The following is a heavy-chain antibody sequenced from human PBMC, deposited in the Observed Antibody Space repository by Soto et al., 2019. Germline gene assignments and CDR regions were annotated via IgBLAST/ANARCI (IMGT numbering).Heavy chain of an antibody. V-gene: IGHV4-31*03. D-gene: IGHD4-4*01. CDR1: GGSISSGGYY. CDR3: ARSGTVTATH. Sequence: SETLSLTCTVSGGSISSGGYYWSWIRQHPGKGLEWIGYIYYSGSTYYNPSLKSRVTISVDTSKNQFSLKLSSVTAADTAVYYCARSGTVTATHWGQGTLVTVSS. J-gene: IGHJ4*02. CDR2: IYYSGST.